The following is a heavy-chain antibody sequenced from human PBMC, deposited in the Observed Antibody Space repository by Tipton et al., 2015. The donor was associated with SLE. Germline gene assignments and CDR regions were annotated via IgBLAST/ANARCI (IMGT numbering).Heavy chain of an antibody. Sequence: SLRLSCAASGFTFSSYAMHWVRQAPGKGLEWVAVISYDGSNKYYADSVKGRFTISRDNSKSTLYLQMNSLRAEDTAVYYCARDGGPAAIAPYYYYMDVWGKGTTVTVSS. V-gene: IGHV3-30*04. CDR3: ARDGGPAAIAPYYYYMDV. CDR2: ISYDGSNK. J-gene: IGHJ6*03. D-gene: IGHD2-2*02. CDR1: GFTFSSYA.